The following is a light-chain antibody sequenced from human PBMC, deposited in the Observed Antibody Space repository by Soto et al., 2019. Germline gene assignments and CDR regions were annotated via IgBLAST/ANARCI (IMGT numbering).Light chain of an antibody. CDR2: GAS. V-gene: IGKV3-15*01. J-gene: IGKJ1*01. CDR3: QQYNNGGT. CDR1: QSVSSN. Sequence: EIVMTQSPSTLSVSPVERFTLSCRASQSVSSNLAWYQQKPGQAPRLLIYGASTRATGIPARFSGSGSGTEFTLTISSLQSEDFAVYYCQQYNNGGTFGQGTKVDIK.